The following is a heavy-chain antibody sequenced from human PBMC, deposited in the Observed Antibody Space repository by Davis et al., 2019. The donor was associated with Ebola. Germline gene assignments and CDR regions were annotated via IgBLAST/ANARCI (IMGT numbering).Heavy chain of an antibody. J-gene: IGHJ4*02. CDR1: GGSISSGGYS. Sequence: SETLSLTCAVSGGSISSGGYSWSWIRQPPGKGLEWIGYIYHSGSTYYNPSLKSRVTISVDRSKNQFSLKLRSVTAADTAVYYCATSGKAPDYWGQGTLVTVSS. CDR2: IYHSGST. CDR3: ATSGKAPDY. V-gene: IGHV4-30-2*01.